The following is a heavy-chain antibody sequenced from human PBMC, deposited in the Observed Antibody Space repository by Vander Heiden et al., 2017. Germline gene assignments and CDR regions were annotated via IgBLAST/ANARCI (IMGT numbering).Heavy chain of an antibody. CDR3: ARDYSGSGSHDS. J-gene: IGHJ4*02. V-gene: IGHV3-7*01. D-gene: IGHD3-10*01. CDR2: IKQDGSVI. Sequence: EVQLVVSGGGLVQPGESLKLSCAASGFIYTNHWMRWVRQAPGKGLEWVANIKQDGSVIYYVDSVKGRFTISRDNAEKSLYLQMTSLRAEDTAVYYCARDYSGSGSHDSWGQGTLVTVSS. CDR1: GFIYTNHW.